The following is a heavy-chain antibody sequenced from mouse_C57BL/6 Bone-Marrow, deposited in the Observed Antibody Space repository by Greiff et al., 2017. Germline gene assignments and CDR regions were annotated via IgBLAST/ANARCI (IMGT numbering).Heavy chain of an antibody. D-gene: IGHD1-1*01. CDR2: ISYSGST. V-gene: IGHV3-8*01. Sequence: EVKLMESGPGLAKPSQTLSLTCSVTGYSITSDYWNWIRKFPGNKLEYMGYISYSGSTYYNPTPKSRISITRDTSKNQYYLQLNSVTTEDTATYYCARGITTVVATDWYFDVWGTGTTVTVSS. CDR1: GYSITSDY. CDR3: ARGITTVVATDWYFDV. J-gene: IGHJ1*03.